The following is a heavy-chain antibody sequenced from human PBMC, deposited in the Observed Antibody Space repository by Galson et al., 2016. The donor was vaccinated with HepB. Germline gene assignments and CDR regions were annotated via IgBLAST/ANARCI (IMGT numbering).Heavy chain of an antibody. CDR3: VIEGSGSFVMTFDY. Sequence: SLRLSCAASGFSFSSFGMHWVRQTPGKGLEWLAGFTFDGSDQKYVDSVKGRFIISRDNSKNQLYLQMNSLRVDDTAVYYCVIEGSGSFVMTFDYWGQGTQVTVSS. CDR1: GFSFSSFG. CDR2: FTFDGSDQ. D-gene: IGHD3-10*01. J-gene: IGHJ4*02. V-gene: IGHV3-33*05.